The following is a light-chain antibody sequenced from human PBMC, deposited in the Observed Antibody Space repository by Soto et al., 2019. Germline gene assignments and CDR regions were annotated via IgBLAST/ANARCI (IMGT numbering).Light chain of an antibody. CDR3: CSFAGSSTFWV. J-gene: IGLJ3*02. CDR1: TSDVGGYDV. V-gene: IGLV2-23*02. CDR2: EVN. Sequence: VLTQPASVSGSPGQSITISCSGTTSDVGGYDVVSWYQQHPGKAPKLMIFEVNQRPSGVSDRFSGSKSGNTASLTISGLQAGDEADYYCCSFAGSSTFWVFGGGTKLTVL.